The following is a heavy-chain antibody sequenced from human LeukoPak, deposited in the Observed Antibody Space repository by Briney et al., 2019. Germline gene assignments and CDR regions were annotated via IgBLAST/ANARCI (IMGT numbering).Heavy chain of an antibody. CDR1: GGTFSSYA. Sequence: SVKVSCRASGGTFSSYAISWVRQAPGQGLEWMGRIVPILGIANYAQKFQGRVTITADKSTSTAYMELSSLRSEDTAVYYCAGGYGELRRPAFDIWGQGTMVTVSS. J-gene: IGHJ3*02. D-gene: IGHD4-17*01. V-gene: IGHV1-69*04. CDR3: AGGYGELRRPAFDI. CDR2: IVPILGIA.